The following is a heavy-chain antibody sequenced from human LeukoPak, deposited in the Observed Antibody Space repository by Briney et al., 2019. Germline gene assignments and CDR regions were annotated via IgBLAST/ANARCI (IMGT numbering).Heavy chain of an antibody. V-gene: IGHV3-15*01. CDR2: IKTKRDGGTT. D-gene: IGHD1-14*01. CDR1: GFTLSNAW. CDR3: TTDSDRVDF. Sequence: PGGSLRLSCAASGFTLSNAWMSWVRQAPGKGLVWVGHIKTKRDGGTTDYAAPVKGRFTISRDDSKNTLYLQMNSLKTEDTAVYYCTTDSDRVDFWGQGTLVTVSS. J-gene: IGHJ4*02.